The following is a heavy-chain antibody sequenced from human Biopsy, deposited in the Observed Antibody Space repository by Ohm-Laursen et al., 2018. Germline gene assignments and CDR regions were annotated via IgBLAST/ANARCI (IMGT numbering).Heavy chain of an antibody. CDR2: IGSDARST. D-gene: IGHD3-10*01. V-gene: IGHV3-23*01. Sequence: SLRLSCTASGFTFTNHWMSWVRQAPGKGLECVSSIGSDARSTLYADSVQGRFTISRDNSKNTLFLQMNNLRAEDTAVYYCARDRYYGSANYFGYYNMDVWGQGTTVTVSS. CDR3: ARDRYYGSANYFGYYNMDV. J-gene: IGHJ6*02. CDR1: GFTFTNHW.